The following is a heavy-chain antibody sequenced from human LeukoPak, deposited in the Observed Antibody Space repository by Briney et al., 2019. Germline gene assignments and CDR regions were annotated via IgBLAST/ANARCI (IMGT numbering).Heavy chain of an antibody. D-gene: IGHD2-15*01. Sequence: GGSLRLSCAASGFTFSSYSMNWVRQAPGKGLGWVANIKPDGSEKYVDSVKGRFTISRDNAKNSLYLQMNNLRAEDTAMYYCAREFNSFLFDCSGGQCLFMSWGQGVLVTVSS. CDR1: GFTFSSYS. CDR3: AREFNSFLFDCSGGQCLFMS. V-gene: IGHV3-7*01. CDR2: IKPDGSEK. J-gene: IGHJ4*02.